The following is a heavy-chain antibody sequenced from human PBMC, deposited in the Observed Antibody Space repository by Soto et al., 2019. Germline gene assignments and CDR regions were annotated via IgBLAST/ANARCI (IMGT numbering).Heavy chain of an antibody. Sequence: ASVKVSCKVSGDTFSNYAINWVRQAPGQGLEWMGAIVPIFTLTNYAQKFQGRVTITADESTITAYMELSSLRSEDTAVYYCARDGWWLPDGGDYYYGLDVWGQGTTVTVSS. CDR2: IVPIFTLT. V-gene: IGHV1-69*13. CDR3: ARDGWWLPDGGDYYYGLDV. D-gene: IGHD5-12*01. J-gene: IGHJ6*02. CDR1: GDTFSNYA.